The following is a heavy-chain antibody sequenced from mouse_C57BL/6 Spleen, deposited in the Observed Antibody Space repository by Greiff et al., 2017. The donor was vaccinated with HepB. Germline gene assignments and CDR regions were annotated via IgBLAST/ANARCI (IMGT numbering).Heavy chain of an antibody. V-gene: IGHV5-16*01. CDR1: GFTFSDYY. CDR3: ARDCGSGYFDV. CDR2: INYDGSST. D-gene: IGHD1-1*01. J-gene: IGHJ1*03. Sequence: EVKLVESEGGLVQPGSSMKLSCTASGFTFSDYYMAWVRQVPEKGLEWVANINYDGSSTYYLDSLKSRFIISRDNAKNILYLQMSSLKSEDTATYYCARDCGSGYFDVWGTGTTVTVSS.